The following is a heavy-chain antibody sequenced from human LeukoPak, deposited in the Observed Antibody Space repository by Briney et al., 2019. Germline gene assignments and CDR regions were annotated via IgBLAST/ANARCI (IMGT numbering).Heavy chain of an antibody. V-gene: IGHV3-30*18. Sequence: PGGSLRLSCAASGFTFRSYGMHWVPQAPGKGLEWVAVISDEGSKKHYADSVKGRFSISRDNSKNTLFLQMNSLRDEDTAVYYCAKEGCGGDCFDYWGQGTLVTVSS. CDR1: GFTFRSYG. D-gene: IGHD2-21*01. CDR2: ISDEGSKK. CDR3: AKEGCGGDCFDY. J-gene: IGHJ4*02.